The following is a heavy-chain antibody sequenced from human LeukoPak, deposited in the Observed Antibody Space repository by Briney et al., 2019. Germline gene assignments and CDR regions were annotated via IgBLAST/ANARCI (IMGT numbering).Heavy chain of an antibody. D-gene: IGHD5-24*01. V-gene: IGHV3-74*01. CDR1: GFTSSSYW. CDR3: ARDRSYNLDY. CDR2: INGDGSST. Sequence: GGSLRLSCAASGFTSSSYWMHWVRQAPGKGLVWVSHINGDGSSTSYADSVKGRVTISRDNAKNTLYLQLNSLTAEDSAVYYCARDRSYNLDYWGQGTLVTVSS. J-gene: IGHJ4*02.